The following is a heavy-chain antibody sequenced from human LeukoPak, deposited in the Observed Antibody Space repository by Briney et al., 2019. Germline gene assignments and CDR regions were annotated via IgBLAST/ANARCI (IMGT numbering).Heavy chain of an antibody. Sequence: GGSLRLSCAASGFTFYNYAMSWVRQAPGKGLEWVSALIDSGDTTYYADSVKGRFTISRDNSKNTLFLQMNSLTAEDTAIYYCVKEGGSFLTWFDSWGQGTLVTVSS. CDR2: LIDSGDTT. J-gene: IGHJ5*01. CDR3: VKEGGSFLTWFDS. V-gene: IGHV3-23*01. CDR1: GFTFYNYA. D-gene: IGHD2-15*01.